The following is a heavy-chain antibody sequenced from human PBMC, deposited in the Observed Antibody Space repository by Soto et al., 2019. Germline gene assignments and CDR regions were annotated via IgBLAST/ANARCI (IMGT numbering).Heavy chain of an antibody. V-gene: IGHV4-30-2*05. Sequence: SETLSLTCAVSGGSISSDGSSWSWIRQPPGKGLEWIGYIYNSGTTYYNPSLKSRVTISVDTSKNQFSLKLTSVTAADTAVYYCARDPAPWGQGTLVTVSS. CDR1: GGSISSDGSS. CDR3: ARDPAP. J-gene: IGHJ5*02. CDR2: IYNSGTT.